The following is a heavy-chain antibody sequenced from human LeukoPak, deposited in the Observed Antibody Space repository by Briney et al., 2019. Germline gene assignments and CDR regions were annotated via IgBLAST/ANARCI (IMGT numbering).Heavy chain of an antibody. V-gene: IGHV4-59*02. J-gene: IGHJ4*02. D-gene: IGHD3-22*01. CDR3: ARGTVITDGDY. Sequence: SETLSLTCTVSGGSVSSYYWSWIRQPPGKGLEWIGYIYYTGNTNYNPSLKSRVTISIDTSKNQFSLNLSSVTAADTAVYYCARGTVITDGDYWGQGTLVTVSS. CDR1: GGSVSSYY. CDR2: IYYTGNT.